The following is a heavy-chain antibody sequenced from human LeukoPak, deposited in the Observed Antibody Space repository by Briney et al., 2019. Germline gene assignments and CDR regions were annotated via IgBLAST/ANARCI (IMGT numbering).Heavy chain of an antibody. D-gene: IGHD6-13*01. V-gene: IGHV1-18*01. CDR3: ARVSSSWYYFDY. Sequence: ASVKVSCKASGFTFTSYGFSWVRQAPGQGLEWMGWISAYNGNTNYAQKLQGRVTMNTDTSTSTAYMELRSLISDDTAIYYCARVSSSWYYFDYWGQGTLGTVSS. CDR2: ISAYNGNT. J-gene: IGHJ4*02. CDR1: GFTFTSYG.